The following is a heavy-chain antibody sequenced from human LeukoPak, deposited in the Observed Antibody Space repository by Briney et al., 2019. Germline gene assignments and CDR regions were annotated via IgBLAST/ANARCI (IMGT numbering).Heavy chain of an antibody. Sequence: PGGSLRLSCAASGFTFSSYGMHWVRQAPGKGLEWVSGISWNSGSIGYADSVKGRLTISRDNAKNSLYLQMNSLRAEDTALYYCAKDRSVGYCSGGSCHYFDAFDIWGQGTMVTVSS. D-gene: IGHD2-15*01. J-gene: IGHJ3*02. CDR2: ISWNSGSI. CDR3: AKDRSVGYCSGGSCHYFDAFDI. V-gene: IGHV3-9*01. CDR1: GFTFSSYG.